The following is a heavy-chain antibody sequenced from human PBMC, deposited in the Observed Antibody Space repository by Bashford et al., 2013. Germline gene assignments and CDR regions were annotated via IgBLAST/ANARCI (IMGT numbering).Heavy chain of an antibody. CDR1: GFTFDDYA. CDR2: LNYNSGNI. D-gene: IGHD3-10*01. Sequence: SLRLSCATSGFTFDDYAMYWVRQRPGKGLEWVSGLNYNSGNIDYADSVKGRFTISRDNAKNSLYLQMNSLRPEDTALYYCSKRTGSYSYYGLGVVGPRDHGHRLL. CDR3: SKRTGSYSYYGLGV. J-gene: IGHJ6*02. V-gene: IGHV3-9*01.